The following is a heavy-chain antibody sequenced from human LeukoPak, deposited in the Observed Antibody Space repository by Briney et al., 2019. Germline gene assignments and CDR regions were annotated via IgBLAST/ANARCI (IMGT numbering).Heavy chain of an antibody. D-gene: IGHD3-16*01. J-gene: IGHJ3*02. Sequence: SGGSLRLSCAASGFTFSSYAMSWVRQAPGKGLEWVSAISGSGGSTYYADSVKGRFTISRDNSKNTLYLQMNSLRAEDTAVYYCAKDHGGSDAFDIWGQGTMVTVSS. CDR1: GFTFSSYA. V-gene: IGHV3-23*01. CDR3: AKDHGGSDAFDI. CDR2: ISGSGGST.